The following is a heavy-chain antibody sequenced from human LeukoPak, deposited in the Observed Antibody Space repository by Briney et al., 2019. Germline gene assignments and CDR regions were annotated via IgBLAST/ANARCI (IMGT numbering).Heavy chain of an antibody. Sequence: SETLSLTCAVYGGSFSGYYWSWIRQPPGKGLEWIGEINHSGSTNYNPSLKSRVTMSVDTSKNQFSLRLSSVNAADTAVYYCARDILATSIAAPYYWGQGTLVTVSS. D-gene: IGHD6-13*01. J-gene: IGHJ4*02. CDR1: GGSFSGYY. CDR3: ARDILATSIAAPYY. V-gene: IGHV4-34*01. CDR2: INHSGST.